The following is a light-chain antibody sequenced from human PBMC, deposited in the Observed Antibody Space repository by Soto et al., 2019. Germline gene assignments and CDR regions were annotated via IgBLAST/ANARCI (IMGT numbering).Light chain of an antibody. CDR3: SSYTSSSTSV. V-gene: IGLV2-14*01. CDR2: EVS. J-gene: IGLJ1*01. CDR1: SSDVGGYNY. Sequence: QSALTQPASVSGSPGQSITISCTGTSSDVGGYNYVSWYQQHPGKAPKLMIYEVSNRPSGVSNRFSGSKSGNMASLTISGLQAEDEADYYCSSYTSSSTSVFGTGTKLTVL.